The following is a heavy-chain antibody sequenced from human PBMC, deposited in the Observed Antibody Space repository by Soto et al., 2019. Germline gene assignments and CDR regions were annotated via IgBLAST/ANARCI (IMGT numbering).Heavy chain of an antibody. CDR2: ISGSGGST. J-gene: IGHJ6*02. D-gene: IGHD3-10*01. V-gene: IGHV3-23*01. Sequence: GTLTSSFAACRFTCSSYAIIWVRRSPIKGLEWVSAISGSGGSTYYADSVKGRFTISRDNSKNTLYLQMNSLRAEDTAVYYWAKDLWFGELLLNGMDGWGQGTTVTVSS. CDR3: AKDLWFGELLLNGMDG. CDR1: RFTCSSYA.